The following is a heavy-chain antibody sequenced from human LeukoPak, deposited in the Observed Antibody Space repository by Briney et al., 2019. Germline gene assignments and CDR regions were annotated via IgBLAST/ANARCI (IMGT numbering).Heavy chain of an antibody. D-gene: IGHD4-17*01. CDR3: AGGNYGDYWYFDL. J-gene: IGHJ2*01. CDR1: GLTFDDYA. CDR2: ISWNSGTI. V-gene: IGHV3-9*01. Sequence: GGSLRLSCAASGLTFDDYAMHWVRQAPGKGLEWVSGISWNSGTIGYADSVKGRFTTSRDNAKNSLYLQMNSLRVEDTALYYCAGGNYGDYWYFDLWGRGTLVTVSS.